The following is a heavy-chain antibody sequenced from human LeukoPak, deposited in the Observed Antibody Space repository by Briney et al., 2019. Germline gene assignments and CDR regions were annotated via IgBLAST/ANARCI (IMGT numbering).Heavy chain of an antibody. J-gene: IGHJ6*02. D-gene: IGHD2-15*01. CDR1: GCPFSSYA. V-gene: IGHV3-64D*09. CDR2: ISDSGGST. CDR3: VRGYSFGPYGMDV. Sequence: GGSLRLSCAASGCPFSSYAMHWVRQAPGKRLEYVSAISDSGGSTYYADSVKGRFTISRDNSKNTLYLQMSSLRAEDTAVYFCVRGYSFGPYGMDVWGQGTTVTVSS.